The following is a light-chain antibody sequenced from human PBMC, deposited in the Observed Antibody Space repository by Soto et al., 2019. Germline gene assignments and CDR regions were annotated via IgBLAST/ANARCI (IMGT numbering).Light chain of an antibody. CDR2: DAS. J-gene: IGKJ1*01. CDR3: QQYNSYWRT. CDR1: QTISNW. V-gene: IGKV1-5*01. Sequence: IQMTQSPSTRSASVGDRVTITCRASQTISNWLAWYQQKPGKAPKLLIYDASSLVSGVPSRFSGSGSGTEFTLTISSLQPDDFATYYCQQYNSYWRTFGQGTKVDIK.